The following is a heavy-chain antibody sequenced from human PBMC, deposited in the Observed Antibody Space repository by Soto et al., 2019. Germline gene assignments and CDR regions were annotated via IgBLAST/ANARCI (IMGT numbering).Heavy chain of an antibody. CDR3: ARSRAASGWHLDF. CDR1: GYSFSTHA. Sequence: QVQLVQSGAEEKKPGASVRVSCEASGYSFSTHAIHWVRQAPGQGLEWMGWIYGGNGNTKYSQKFQGRVTITRDTSATTAYMVLSVLTLDDTAVYFCARSRAASGWHLDFWGQGTLVAVSA. D-gene: IGHD6-19*01. CDR2: IYGGNGNT. V-gene: IGHV1-3*05. J-gene: IGHJ4*02.